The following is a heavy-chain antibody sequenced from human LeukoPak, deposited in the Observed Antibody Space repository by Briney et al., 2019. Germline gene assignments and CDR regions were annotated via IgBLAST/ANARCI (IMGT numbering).Heavy chain of an antibody. CDR1: GYTFTSYG. V-gene: IGHV1-8*02. D-gene: IGHD6-13*01. CDR3: ARGVAAAGSFHNWFDP. CDR2: MNPNSGNT. J-gene: IGHJ5*02. Sequence: ASVKVSCKASGYTFTSYGISWVRQAPGQGLEWMGWMNPNSGNTGYAQKFQGRVTMTRNTSISTAYMELSSLRSEDTAVYYCARGVAAAGSFHNWFDPWGQGTLVTVSS.